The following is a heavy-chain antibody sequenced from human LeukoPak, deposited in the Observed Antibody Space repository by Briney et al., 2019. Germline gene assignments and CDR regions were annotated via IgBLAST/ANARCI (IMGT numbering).Heavy chain of an antibody. CDR2: IGSKANSYAT. D-gene: IGHD6-13*01. J-gene: IGHJ3*01. CDR1: GFTFSGSA. Sequence: GGSLRLSCAASGFTFSGSAMHWVRQASGKGLEWVGRIGSKANSYATAYAASVKGRFTISRDNAKNSLYLQMNSLRAEDTAVYYCARPHSSSRTNDAFDVWGQGTMVTVSS. V-gene: IGHV3-73*01. CDR3: ARPHSSSRTNDAFDV.